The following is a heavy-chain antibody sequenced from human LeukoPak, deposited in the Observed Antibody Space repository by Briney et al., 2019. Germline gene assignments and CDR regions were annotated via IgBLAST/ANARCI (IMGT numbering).Heavy chain of an antibody. CDR1: GFTVSSNY. CDR3: AKDRTVGASYWYFDL. Sequence: GGSLRLSCAASGFTVSSNYINWVRQAPGKGLEWVSVLYSGGDTYYADSVKGRFTVSRDSSRNTLFLHMNTLRAEDTAIYYCAKDRTVGASYWYFDLWGRGTLVTVSS. J-gene: IGHJ2*01. CDR2: LYSGGDT. V-gene: IGHV3-53*01. D-gene: IGHD1-26*01.